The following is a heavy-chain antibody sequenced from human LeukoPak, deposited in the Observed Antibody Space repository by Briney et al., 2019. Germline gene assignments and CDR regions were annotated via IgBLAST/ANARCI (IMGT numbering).Heavy chain of an antibody. D-gene: IGHD1-26*01. CDR3: AKDISATTLYYFDY. CDR1: GFTFDDYA. V-gene: IGHV3-43D*03. CDR2: ISWDGGST. J-gene: IGHJ4*02. Sequence: PGGSLRLSCAASGFTFDDYAMHWVRQAPGKGLEWVSLISWDGGSTYYADSVKGRFTISRDNSKNSLYLQMNSLRAEDTALYYCAKDISATTLYYFDYWGQGTLVTVSS.